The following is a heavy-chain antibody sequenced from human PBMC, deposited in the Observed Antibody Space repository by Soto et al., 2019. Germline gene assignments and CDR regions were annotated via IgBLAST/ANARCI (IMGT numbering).Heavy chain of an antibody. D-gene: IGHD3-3*01. V-gene: IGHV3-11*03. CDR1: GFTLSDYY. CDR2: ISSSSSYT. J-gene: IGHJ4*02. CDR3: VYDVGAH. Sequence: GGSLRLSCAASGFTLSDYYMSWIRQAPGKGLEWVSYISSSSSYTNYADSVKGRFTISRDNAKKSLSLEMNGLGVDDTAVYHCVYDVGAHWGQGTLVTVSS.